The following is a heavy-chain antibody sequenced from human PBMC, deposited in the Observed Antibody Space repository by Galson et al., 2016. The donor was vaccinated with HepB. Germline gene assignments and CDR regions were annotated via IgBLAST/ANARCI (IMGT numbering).Heavy chain of an antibody. J-gene: IGHJ4*02. D-gene: IGHD6-13*01. Sequence: SLRLSCAASAFTFSDYDMHWVRQAPGKGLEWVAGIWFDGSNKYFADSVKGRFTISRDNSKNTLNLQMNSLRVEDTALYYCERGGYSSSCQFHYWGQGTLVTVSS. CDR3: ERGGYSSSCQFHY. CDR1: AFTFSDYD. CDR2: IWFDGSNK. V-gene: IGHV3-33*01.